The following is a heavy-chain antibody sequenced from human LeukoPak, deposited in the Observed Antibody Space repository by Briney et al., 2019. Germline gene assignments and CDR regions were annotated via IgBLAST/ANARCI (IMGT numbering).Heavy chain of an antibody. CDR3: ARHNPYSSCWYCFDD. CDR2: IKQDGSEK. V-gene: IGHV3-7*02. J-gene: IGHJ4*02. CDR1: GFRFSSYW. D-gene: IGHD6-13*01. Sequence: GGSLRLFFAASGFRFSSYWMCWVRQAPGKGLEWVANIKQDGSEKYYVDSVKGRFTISRDNAKNSLYLQMNSLRAEDTAVYYCARHNPYSSCWYCFDDWGEGPLVTVSS.